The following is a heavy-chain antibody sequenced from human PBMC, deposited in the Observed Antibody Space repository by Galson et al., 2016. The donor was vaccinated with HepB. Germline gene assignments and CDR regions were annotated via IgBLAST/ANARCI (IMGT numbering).Heavy chain of an antibody. Sequence: SLRLSCAASAFTFSKYWMSWVRQAPGKGLEWISHISSGSRRIYYADSVKGRFTISRDQAQNSLYLQLNSLRDEDTAVYHCVRGYSSGWEGEFDLWGQGTLVTVSS. CDR2: ISSGSRRI. V-gene: IGHV3-48*02. CDR1: AFTFSKYW. J-gene: IGHJ5*02. CDR3: VRGYSSGWEGEFDL. D-gene: IGHD6-25*01.